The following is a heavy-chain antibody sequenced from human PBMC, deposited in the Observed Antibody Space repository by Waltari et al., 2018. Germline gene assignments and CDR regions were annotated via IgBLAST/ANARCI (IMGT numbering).Heavy chain of an antibody. V-gene: IGHV4-34*02. D-gene: IGHD2-8*01. CDR3: ARGTLYCVSGICFERFDS. Sequence: QVKLQQWGAGLLKPSETLSLTCGVSGGSFSRYYWTWIRQPPGKRLEWIGRIVHSGSTNYNPSLESRVAISVDTSKNQFSLRVNSVTAADTALYYCARGTLYCVSGICFERFDSWAQGILVTVSS. CDR2: IVHSGST. J-gene: IGHJ4*02. CDR1: GGSFSRYY.